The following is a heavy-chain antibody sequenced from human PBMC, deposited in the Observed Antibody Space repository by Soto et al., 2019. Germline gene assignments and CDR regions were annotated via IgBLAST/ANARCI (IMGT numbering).Heavy chain of an antibody. CDR1: RGSVSSPY. J-gene: IGHJ4*02. Sequence: PSETLSLTCTVSRGSVSSPYWSWIRQPPGKGLEWIGTVFNSGSTNYNPSLKSRVTISVDTSKKQFSLQVSSATAADTAVYSCAREGAAGDFDYGGLEPLLTISS. CDR3: AREGAAGDFDY. CDR2: VFNSGST. V-gene: IGHV4-59*02. D-gene: IGHD6-25*01.